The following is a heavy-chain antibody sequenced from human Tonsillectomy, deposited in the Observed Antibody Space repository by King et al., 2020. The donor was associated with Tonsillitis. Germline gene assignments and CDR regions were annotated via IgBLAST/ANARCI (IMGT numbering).Heavy chain of an antibody. J-gene: IGHJ4*02. CDR2: IYYSGTT. CDR1: GGSISSGDYY. V-gene: IGHV4-30-4*01. Sequence: VQLQESGPGLVKPSQTLSLTCTVSGGSISSGDYYWSWVRQPPGKGLEWIVYIYYSGTTYYNTSLKSRVSISVDTSKNQFSLKLSSVTAADTAVYYCARIQRRDGYNFDYWGQGTLVTVSS. D-gene: IGHD5-24*01. CDR3: ARIQRRDGYNFDY.